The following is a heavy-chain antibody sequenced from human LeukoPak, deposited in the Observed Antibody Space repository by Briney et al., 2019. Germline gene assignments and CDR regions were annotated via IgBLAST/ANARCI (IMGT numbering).Heavy chain of an antibody. CDR2: VYPGDSDT. V-gene: IGHV5-51*01. D-gene: IGHD5-12*01. CDR1: GYSFTSYW. J-gene: IGHJ4*02. CDR3: ARHDSTLATNY. Sequence: GESLKISCKGSGYSFTSYWIGWVRQTPGKGLEWMGIVYPGDSDTKYSPSFQGQVTISADKSISTSFLQWNSLKASDTAMYYCARHDSTLATNYWGQGTLVTVSS.